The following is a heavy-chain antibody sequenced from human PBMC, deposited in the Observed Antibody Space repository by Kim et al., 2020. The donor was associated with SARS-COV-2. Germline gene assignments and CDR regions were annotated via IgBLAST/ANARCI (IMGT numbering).Heavy chain of an antibody. CDR1: GGTFSSYT. CDR2: IIPILGIA. CDR3: AELPTSYSSSWSYYYYGMDV. Sequence: SVKVSCKASGGTFSSYTISWVRQAPGQGLEWMGRIIPILGIANYAQKFQGRVTITADKSTSTAYMELSSLRSEDTAVYYCAELPTSYSSSWSYYYYGMDVWGQGTTVTVSS. J-gene: IGHJ6*02. V-gene: IGHV1-69*02. D-gene: IGHD6-13*01.